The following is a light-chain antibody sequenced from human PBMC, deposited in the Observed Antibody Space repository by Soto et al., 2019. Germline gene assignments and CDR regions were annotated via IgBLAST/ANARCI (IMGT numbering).Light chain of an antibody. V-gene: IGKV1-17*01. Sequence: EIQMTQSPSSLSASVGDRVTITCRASQGIGNDLGWYQQKPGKAPKRLIYLTYSLQTGVPSRFSGSGSGTEFSLTISSLQPEDSATYFCLQHNSYPRTFGQGTKVEIK. CDR3: LQHNSYPRT. CDR2: LTY. J-gene: IGKJ1*01. CDR1: QGIGND.